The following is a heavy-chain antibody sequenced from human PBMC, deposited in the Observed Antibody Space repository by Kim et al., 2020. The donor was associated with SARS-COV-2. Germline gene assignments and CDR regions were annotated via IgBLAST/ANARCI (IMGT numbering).Heavy chain of an antibody. J-gene: IGHJ4*02. Sequence: SVKVSCKASGGTLSSYTISWVRQAPGQGLEWMGRIIPILDRATYTQNFRGRLTITTDRSTSTAYMELSGLRFEDTAVYYCASAAYSYDSSSYHFFEQWGQGTLVTVSS. CDR1: GGTLSSYT. V-gene: IGHV1-69*02. D-gene: IGHD3-22*01. CDR2: IIPILDRA. CDR3: ASAAYSYDSSSYHFFEQ.